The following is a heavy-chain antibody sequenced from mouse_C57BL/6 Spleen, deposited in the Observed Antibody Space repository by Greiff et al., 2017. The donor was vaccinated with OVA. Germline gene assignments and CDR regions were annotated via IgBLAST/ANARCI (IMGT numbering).Heavy chain of an antibody. D-gene: IGHD2-4*01. CDR1: GFNIKDDY. CDR3: TTWGDYDVWFAC. J-gene: IGHJ3*01. CDR2: IDPENGDT. V-gene: IGHV14-4*01. Sequence: VQLQQSGAELVRPGASVKLSCTASGFNIKDDYMHWVKQRPEQGLEWIGWIDPENGDTEYASKFQGKATITADTSSNTAYLQLSSLTSEDTAVYYCTTWGDYDVWFACWGQATLVTVSA.